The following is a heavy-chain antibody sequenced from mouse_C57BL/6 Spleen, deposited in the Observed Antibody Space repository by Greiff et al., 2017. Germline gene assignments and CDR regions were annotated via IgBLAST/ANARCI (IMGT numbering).Heavy chain of an antibody. CDR3: ARKGLGEVPFAY. J-gene: IGHJ3*01. Sequence: QVQLQQPGAELVRPGSSVKLSCKASGYTFTSYWMHWVKQRPIQGLEWIGNIDPSDSETHYNQKFKDKATLTVDKSSSTAYMQLSSLTSEDSAVYYCARKGLGEVPFAYWGQGTLVTVSA. CDR2: IDPSDSET. CDR1: GYTFTSYW. D-gene: IGHD2-14*01. V-gene: IGHV1-52*01.